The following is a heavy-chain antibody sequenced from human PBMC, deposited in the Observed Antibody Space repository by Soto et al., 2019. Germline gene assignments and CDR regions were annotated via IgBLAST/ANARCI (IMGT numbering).Heavy chain of an antibody. CDR2: MIPNSGNT. CDR3: ASKGCSGGSCFDY. J-gene: IGHJ4*02. CDR1: GYTFTSYD. V-gene: IGHV1-8*01. Sequence: ASVKVSCKASGYTFTSYDINWVRQATGQGLEWMGWMIPNSGNTGYAQKFQGRVTMTRNDSISTVYMELSSLRSEDTAVYYCASKGCSGGSCFDYWGQGTLVTVS. D-gene: IGHD2-15*01.